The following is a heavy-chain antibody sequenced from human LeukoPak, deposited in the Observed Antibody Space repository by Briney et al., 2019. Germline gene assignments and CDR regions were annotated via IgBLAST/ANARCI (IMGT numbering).Heavy chain of an antibody. V-gene: IGHV3-64D*06. D-gene: IGHD3-10*01. Sequence: GGSLRLSCSASEFTFMNYAMHWVRQAPGKGLEYVSSISSNGGSTYYADSVKGRFTITRDNSKNTLYLQMSTLRPEDSAVYYCVKDKGGYYYGSGSYYTDWGQGTLVTVSS. J-gene: IGHJ4*02. CDR2: ISSNGGST. CDR3: VKDKGGYYYGSGSYYTD. CDR1: EFTFMNYA.